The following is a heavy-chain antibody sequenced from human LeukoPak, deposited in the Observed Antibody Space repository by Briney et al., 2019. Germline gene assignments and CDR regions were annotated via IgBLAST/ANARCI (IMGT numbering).Heavy chain of an antibody. Sequence: PGGSLRLSCAASGLTSSSYWMHWVSPAQGKGLVWVSRINSDVRRTSYADSVKGRFTISRDSAKNTLYLQMNSLRAEDTAVYYCARDQGDSSGYYYSPLDYWGQGTLVTVSS. V-gene: IGHV3-74*01. CDR1: GLTSSSYW. CDR2: INSDVRRT. D-gene: IGHD3-22*01. J-gene: IGHJ4*02. CDR3: ARDQGDSSGYYYSPLDY.